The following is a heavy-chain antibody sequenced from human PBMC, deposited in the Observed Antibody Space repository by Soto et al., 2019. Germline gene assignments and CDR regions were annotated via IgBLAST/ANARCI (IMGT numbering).Heavy chain of an antibody. CDR1: GYTFTSYG. CDR3: AREPNSFAS. Sequence: QVQLVQSGAEVKKPGASVKVSCKASGYTFTSYGISWVRQAPGQGLEWMGWISAHNGNKKYAQKLQGRVTMTTDTSRGTAYWGLGSLRPAAPAVYYWAREPNSFASWGQGPLVTVSS. J-gene: IGHJ4*02. CDR2: ISAHNGNK. V-gene: IGHV1-18*01.